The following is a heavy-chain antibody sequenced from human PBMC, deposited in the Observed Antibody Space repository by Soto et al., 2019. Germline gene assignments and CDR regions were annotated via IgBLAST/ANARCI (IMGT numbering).Heavy chain of an antibody. CDR2: ISHSGKTI. Sequence: GSLRLSCAASGFTFSDYYFSWIRQAPGKGLEWISYISHSGKTIYYADSVKGRFTISRDDAKNTLYLQMNSLRAEDTAMYYCTRRDSGAFDVWGHGTMVTVSS. CDR3: TRRDSGAFDV. CDR1: GFTFSDYY. V-gene: IGHV3-11*01. J-gene: IGHJ3*01.